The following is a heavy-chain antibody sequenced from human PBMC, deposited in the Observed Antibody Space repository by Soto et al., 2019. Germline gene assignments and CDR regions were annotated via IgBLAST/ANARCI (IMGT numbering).Heavy chain of an antibody. J-gene: IGHJ4*02. D-gene: IGHD2-2*01. CDR2: IGYSGTPI. Sequence: QVQLLESGGGLVTPGGSLRLSCAASGFTFSDYYMSWIGQAPGKGLEWVSNIGYSGTPIYYADSVKGRFTISRDNAKNSLYLQMNSLRAEDTALYYCARVYHYLDYWGQGTLVTVSS. CDR3: ARVYHYLDY. CDR1: GFTFSDYY. V-gene: IGHV3-11*01.